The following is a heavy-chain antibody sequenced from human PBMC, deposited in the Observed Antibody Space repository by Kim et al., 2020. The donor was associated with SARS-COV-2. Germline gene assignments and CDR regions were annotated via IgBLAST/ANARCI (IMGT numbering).Heavy chain of an antibody. V-gene: IGHV4-31*02. D-gene: IGHD6-13*01. CDR3: ARASIPRGEAGTSLFDP. Sequence: SLKSRVTISGVTSKNQFSLKLSSVTAADTAVYYCARASIPRGEAGTSLFDPWGQGALVTVSS. J-gene: IGHJ5*02.